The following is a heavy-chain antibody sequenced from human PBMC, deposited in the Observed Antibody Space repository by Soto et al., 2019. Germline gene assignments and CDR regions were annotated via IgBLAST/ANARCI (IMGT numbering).Heavy chain of an antibody. CDR3: AREGGSYDSGGYLIRGAFDI. V-gene: IGHV4-31*03. CDR2: IYFRGNT. D-gene: IGHD3-22*01. CDR1: GDSISRIDYY. J-gene: IGHJ3*02. Sequence: SETLSLTCSVSGDSISRIDYYWTWIRQHPEKGLEWIGNIYFRGNTYYSPSLESRLTISVDTSKNQFSLKLTSVTAADTAVYYCAREGGSYDSGGYLIRGAFDIWGQGTIVTVSS.